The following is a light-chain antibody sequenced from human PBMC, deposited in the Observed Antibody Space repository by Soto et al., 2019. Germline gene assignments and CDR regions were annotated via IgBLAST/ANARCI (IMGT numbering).Light chain of an antibody. CDR2: DVS. Sequence: QSALTQPRSVSGSPGQSVSISCTGTSSDVGGYKYVSWYQQHPGKAPQLMIYDVSKRPSGVPDRFSGSKSGNTASLTISGLQTEDEADYYCCSYAGRYTVLFGGGTKLTVL. J-gene: IGLJ2*01. CDR3: CSYAGRYTVL. CDR1: SSDVGGYKY. V-gene: IGLV2-11*01.